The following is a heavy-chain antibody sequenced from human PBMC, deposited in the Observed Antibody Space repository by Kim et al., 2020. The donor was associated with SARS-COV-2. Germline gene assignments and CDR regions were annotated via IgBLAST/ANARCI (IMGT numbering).Heavy chain of an antibody. D-gene: IGHD1-20*01. CDR1: GYTFTGYF. J-gene: IGHJ4*02. CDR3: ARVSEITETRSGWEDY. Sequence: ASVKVSCKASGYTFTGYFLHWVRQAPGQGLEWMGWVNPNSGDTTYAQKFQGRVTMTRDTSISTAYMELSRLTSDDTAIYFCARVSEITETRSGWEDYWGQGTLVTVSS. V-gene: IGHV1-2*02. CDR2: VNPNSGDT.